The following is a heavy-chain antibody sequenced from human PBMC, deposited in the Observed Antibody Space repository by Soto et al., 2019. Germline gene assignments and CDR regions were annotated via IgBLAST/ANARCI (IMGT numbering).Heavy chain of an antibody. CDR2: ISSSSSTI. D-gene: IGHD2-15*01. J-gene: IGHJ6*02. Sequence: GGSLRLSCAASGFTFSSYSMNWVRQAPGKGLEWVSYISSSSSTIYYADSVKGRFTISRDNAKNSLYLQMNSLRDEDTAVYYCARDAGYCSGGSCYRRHYYYGMDVWGQGTTVTVSS. CDR3: ARDAGYCSGGSCYRRHYYYGMDV. CDR1: GFTFSSYS. V-gene: IGHV3-48*02.